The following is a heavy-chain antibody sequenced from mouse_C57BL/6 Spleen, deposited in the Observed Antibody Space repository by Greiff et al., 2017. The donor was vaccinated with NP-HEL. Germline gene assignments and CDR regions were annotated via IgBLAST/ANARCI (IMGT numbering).Heavy chain of an antibody. V-gene: IGHV5-15*01. CDR2: ISNLAYSI. Sequence: EVKLVESGGGLVQPGGSLKLSCAASGFTFSDYGMAWVRQAPRKGPEWVAFISNLAYSIYYADTVTGRFTISRENAKNTLYLEMSSLRSEDTAMYYCARLGSSYWYFDVWGTGTTVTVSS. CDR1: GFTFSDYG. D-gene: IGHD1-1*01. CDR3: ARLGSSYWYFDV. J-gene: IGHJ1*03.